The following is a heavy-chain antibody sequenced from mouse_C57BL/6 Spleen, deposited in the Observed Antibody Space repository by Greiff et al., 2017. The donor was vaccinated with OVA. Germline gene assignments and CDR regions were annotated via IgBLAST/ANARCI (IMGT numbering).Heavy chain of an antibody. CDR1: GYAFTDYK. D-gene: IGHD2-1*01. CDR3: ASSDGNRRFAY. Sequence: EVQLQQSGPELVKPGASVKISCKASGYAFTDYKMNWVKQSNGKSLEWIGVINPNYGTTSYNQKFKGKATLTVDKSSSTAYMQLNSLTSEDSAVYYCASSDGNRRFAYWGQGTLVTVSA. J-gene: IGHJ3*01. V-gene: IGHV1-39*01. CDR2: INPNYGTT.